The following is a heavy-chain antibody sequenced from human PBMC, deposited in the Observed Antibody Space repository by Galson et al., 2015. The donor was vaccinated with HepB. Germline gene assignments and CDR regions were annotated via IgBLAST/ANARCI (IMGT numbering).Heavy chain of an antibody. CDR1: GGTFSSYT. Sequence: SVKVSCKASGGTFSSYTISWVRQAPGQGLEWMGRIIPILGIANYAQKFQGRVTITADKSTSTAYMELSSLRSEDTAVYYCARDTPDYYDSSKASEEAGYWGQGTLVTVSS. CDR2: IIPILGIA. V-gene: IGHV1-69*04. D-gene: IGHD3-22*01. CDR3: ARDTPDYYDSSKASEEAGY. J-gene: IGHJ4*02.